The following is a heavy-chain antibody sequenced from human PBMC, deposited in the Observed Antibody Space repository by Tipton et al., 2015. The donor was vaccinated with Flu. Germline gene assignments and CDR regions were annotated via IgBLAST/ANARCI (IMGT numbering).Heavy chain of an antibody. J-gene: IGHJ4*02. V-gene: IGHV3-33*01. D-gene: IGHD3-9*01. CDR3: VRDYFDILGY. CDR1: GFTFRTNG. CDR2: IRSDETTE. Sequence: SGFTFRTNGMHWVRQAPGKGLEWVAHIRSDETTEYADSVKGRFTISRDNSKDMLYLQMSSLRVEDTGMYFCVRDYFDILGYWGQGALVTVSS.